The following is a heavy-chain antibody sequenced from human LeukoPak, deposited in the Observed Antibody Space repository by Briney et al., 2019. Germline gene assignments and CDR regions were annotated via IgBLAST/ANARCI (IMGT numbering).Heavy chain of an antibody. J-gene: IGHJ5*02. Sequence: SETLSLTCTVSGGSISSSSYYWGWIRQPPGEGLEWIGSIYYSGGTYYNPSLMSRVTMSLDTSKNQFSLMPRSVTAADTAVYYCARRGYNYGEFDPWGQGTLVTVSS. CDR1: GGSISSSSYY. CDR2: IYYSGGT. D-gene: IGHD5-18*01. CDR3: ARRGYNYGEFDP. V-gene: IGHV4-39*01.